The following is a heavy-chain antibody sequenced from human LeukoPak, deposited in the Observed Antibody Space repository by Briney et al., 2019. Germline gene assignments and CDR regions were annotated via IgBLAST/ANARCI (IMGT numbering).Heavy chain of an antibody. CDR1: GFTFSSYA. CDR3: ARGYDSSANSVGY. Sequence: PGGSLRLSCAASGFTFSSYAMHWVRQAPGKGLEWVAFISYDGSSKYNADSVKGRFTISRDNSKNTLYLQMNSLRAEDTAVYYCARGYDSSANSVGYWGQGTLVTVSS. CDR2: ISYDGSSK. V-gene: IGHV3-30*04. D-gene: IGHD3-22*01. J-gene: IGHJ4*02.